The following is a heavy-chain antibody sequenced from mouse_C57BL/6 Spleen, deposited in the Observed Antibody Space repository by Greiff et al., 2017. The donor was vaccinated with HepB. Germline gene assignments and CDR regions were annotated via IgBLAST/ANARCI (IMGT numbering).Heavy chain of an antibody. CDR3: TREDYSNYFDY. J-gene: IGHJ2*01. CDR1: GFTFSSYA. CDR2: ISSGGDYI. D-gene: IGHD2-5*01. Sequence: DVQLVESGEGLVKPGGSLKLSCAASGFTFSSYAMSWVRQTPEKRLEWVAYISSGGDYIYYADTVKGRFTISRDNARNTLYLQMSSLKSEDTAMYYCTREDYSNYFDYWGQGTTLTVSS. V-gene: IGHV5-9-1*02.